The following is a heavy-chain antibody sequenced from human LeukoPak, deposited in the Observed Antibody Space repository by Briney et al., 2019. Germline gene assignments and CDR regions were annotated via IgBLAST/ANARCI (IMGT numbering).Heavy chain of an antibody. Sequence: GGSLRLSCAASGFSFADATMHRVRQVPGKGLEWVSGINWNSGTMGYADSVKGRFTVSRDNAKNSLYLQMNSLKTEDTALYYCAKDPYMDVWGKGTTVTVSS. CDR1: GFSFADAT. V-gene: IGHV3-9*01. CDR3: AKDPYMDV. CDR2: INWNSGTM. J-gene: IGHJ6*03.